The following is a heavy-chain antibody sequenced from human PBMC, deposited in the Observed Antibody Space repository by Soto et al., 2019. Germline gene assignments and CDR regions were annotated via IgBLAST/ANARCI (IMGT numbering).Heavy chain of an antibody. CDR3: ARNRGYYYGMDV. Sequence: SGPTLVNPTQTLTLTCTFSGFSLSTSGLGVGWIRQPPGKALEWLALIFWNDDKRYSPSLKSRLAITKDTSKNEVVLTMTNMDPVDTATYYCARNRGYYYGMDVWGQGTTVTVSS. CDR2: IFWNDDK. J-gene: IGHJ6*02. CDR1: GFSLSTSGLG. V-gene: IGHV2-5*01.